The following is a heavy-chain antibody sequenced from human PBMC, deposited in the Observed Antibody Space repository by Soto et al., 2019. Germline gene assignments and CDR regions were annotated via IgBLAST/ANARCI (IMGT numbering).Heavy chain of an antibody. CDR3: ARENSYFDY. J-gene: IGHJ4*02. CDR1: GYTFRNFD. Sequence: QIQLLQSGAEVKKPGASVKVTCKASGYTFRNFDISWVRQAPGQGLEWMGWISAYNANANYAQKFQGRLTMTADTSTSTAYMELRSLRSDDTAVYYCARENSYFDYWGQGSLVTLSS. V-gene: IGHV1-18*01. CDR2: ISAYNANA.